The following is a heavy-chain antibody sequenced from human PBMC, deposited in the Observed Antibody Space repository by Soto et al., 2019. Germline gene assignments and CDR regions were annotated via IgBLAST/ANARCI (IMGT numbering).Heavy chain of an antibody. CDR3: TRLLTPYDTAGPSWFGP. D-gene: IGHD3-9*01. V-gene: IGHV4-39*02. J-gene: IGHJ5*02. CDR1: GGSITSSSYY. CDR2: IDYRGST. Sequence: PSETLSLTCTVSGGSITSSSYYWGWIRQPPGKALEWIGGIDYRGSTLYNPSLRIRITMSIDTSKKFFSLKLTSVSASDTALYYCTRLLTPYDTAGPSWFGPWVQGTMVTVSS.